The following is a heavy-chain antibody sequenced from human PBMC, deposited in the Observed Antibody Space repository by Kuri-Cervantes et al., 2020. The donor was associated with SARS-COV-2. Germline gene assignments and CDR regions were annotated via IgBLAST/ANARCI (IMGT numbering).Heavy chain of an antibody. CDR1: GFIFSDYY. D-gene: IGHD2-2*01. CDR2: IGPSGTTK. CDR3: ARDGDIVVVREGFDY. V-gene: IGHV3-11*04. Sequence: LSLTCTASGFIFSDYYMTWIRQAPGKGLEWVSNIGPSGTTKYYADSVKGRFTISRDNAKNSLYLQMSSLRAEDTAVYYCARDGDIVVVREGFDYWGQGTLVTVSS. J-gene: IGHJ4*02.